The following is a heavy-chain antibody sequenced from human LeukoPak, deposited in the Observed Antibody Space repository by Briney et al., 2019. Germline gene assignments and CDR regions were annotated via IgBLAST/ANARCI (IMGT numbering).Heavy chain of an antibody. D-gene: IGHD1-1*01. CDR2: IYYSGST. CDR3: ARFTSGGWFDP. Sequence: SETLSLTCTVSGGSISSGGYYWSWIRQHPGKGLEWIGYIYYSGSTYYNPSLKSRVTISVDTSKNQFSLKLSSVTAADTDVYYCARFTSGGWFDPWGQGTLVTVSS. V-gene: IGHV4-31*03. J-gene: IGHJ5*02. CDR1: GGSISSGGYY.